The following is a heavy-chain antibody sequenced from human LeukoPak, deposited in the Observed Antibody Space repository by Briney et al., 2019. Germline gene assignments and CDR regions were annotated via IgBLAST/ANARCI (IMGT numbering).Heavy chain of an antibody. J-gene: IGHJ6*02. V-gene: IGHV1-69*13. CDR2: IIPIFGTA. D-gene: IGHD3-22*01. Sequence: SVKVSCKASGGTFSSYAISWVRQAPGQGLEWMGGIIPIFGTANYAQKFQGRVTITADESTSTAYMELSSLRSEDTAVYYCARGSPYDSSGYYYYYYGMDVWGQGTTVTVSS. CDR1: GGTFSSYA. CDR3: ARGSPYDSSGYYYYYYGMDV.